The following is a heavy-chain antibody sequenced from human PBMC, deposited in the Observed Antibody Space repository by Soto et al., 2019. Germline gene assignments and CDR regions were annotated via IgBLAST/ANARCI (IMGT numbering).Heavy chain of an antibody. D-gene: IGHD6-19*01. CDR2: IKQDGSEK. CDR3: ARASYGSGPYYFEY. J-gene: IGHJ4*02. CDR1: GFTFSSYW. V-gene: IGHV3-7*01. Sequence: GGSLRLSCAASGFTFSSYWMSWVRRAPGKGLEWVANIKQDGSEKYYVDSEKGRFTISRDNARNSVSLQLNSLRAEDTAVYYCARASYGSGPYYFEYWGQGTLVTVSS.